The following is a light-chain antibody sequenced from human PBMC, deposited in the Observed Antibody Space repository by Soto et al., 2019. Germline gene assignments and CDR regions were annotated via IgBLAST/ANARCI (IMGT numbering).Light chain of an antibody. CDR2: GAS. CDR3: QQYNNWPPKIT. Sequence: EIVMTQSPATLSVSPGERATLSCRASQSVSSNLAWYQQKPVQAPRLLIYGASTRATGIPDRFSGSGSGTEFTLTISSLQSEDFAVYYCQQYNNWPPKITFGQGTRLEIK. V-gene: IGKV3-15*01. J-gene: IGKJ5*01. CDR1: QSVSSN.